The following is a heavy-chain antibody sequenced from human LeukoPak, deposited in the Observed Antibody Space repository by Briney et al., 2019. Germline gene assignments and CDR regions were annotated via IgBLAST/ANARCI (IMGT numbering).Heavy chain of an antibody. CDR2: IYYSGTT. CDR3: ARGHRTIVMVRGVFIDY. CDR1: GGSISSSTYY. J-gene: IGHJ4*02. V-gene: IGHV4-39*01. Sequence: SSETLSLTCTVSGGSISSSTYYWGWIRQPPGKGLEWIGSIYYSGTTYYMSSLKSRVNISADTSKSQFSLKLSSVTAADTAVYYCARGHRTIVMVRGVFIDYWGQGTLVTVSS. D-gene: IGHD3-10*01.